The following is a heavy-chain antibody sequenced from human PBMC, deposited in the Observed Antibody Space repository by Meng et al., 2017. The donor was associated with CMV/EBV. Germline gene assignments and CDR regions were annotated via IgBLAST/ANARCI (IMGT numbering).Heavy chain of an antibody. D-gene: IGHD1-26*01. CDR1: GLTFSSYS. V-gene: IGHV3-74*01. CDR2: IRFDGGET. J-gene: IGHJ4*02. CDR3: ARDQWEHYFDF. Sequence: GGSLRLSCAASGLTFSSYSMHWVRQAPGKGLVWVSHIRFDGGETNCADSVKGRFSISRDNAKNTVYLQMNSLRVEDTGVYYCARDQWEHYFDFWGQGALVTVSS.